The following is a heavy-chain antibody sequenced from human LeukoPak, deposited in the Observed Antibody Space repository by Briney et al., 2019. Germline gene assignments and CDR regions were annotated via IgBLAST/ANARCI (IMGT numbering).Heavy chain of an antibody. V-gene: IGHV1-2*02. D-gene: IGHD2-2*02. CDR2: INPNSGGT. CDR3: AVPPHCSSTSCYNGFDY. Sequence: ASVKVSCKASGYTFTVYYMHWVRQAPGQGLEWMGWINPNSGGTNYAQKFQGRVTMTRITSISPAYIELSRLRSDHTAVYYCAVPPHCSSTSCYNGFDYRGQGTLVTVSS. J-gene: IGHJ4*02. CDR1: GYTFTVYY.